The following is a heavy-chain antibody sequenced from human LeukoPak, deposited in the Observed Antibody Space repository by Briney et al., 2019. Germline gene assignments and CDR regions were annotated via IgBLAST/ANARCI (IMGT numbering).Heavy chain of an antibody. CDR3: ARELYYYDSSGYYLNWFDP. CDR2: IKQDGSEK. Sequence: GGSLRLSCAASGFTFSSYWMSWVRQAPGKGLEWVANIKQDGSEKYYVDSVKGRFTISRDNAKNSLYLQMNSLRAEDTAVYYCARELYYYDSSGYYLNWFDPWGQGTLVTVSS. D-gene: IGHD3-22*01. CDR1: GFTFSSYW. J-gene: IGHJ5*02. V-gene: IGHV3-7*01.